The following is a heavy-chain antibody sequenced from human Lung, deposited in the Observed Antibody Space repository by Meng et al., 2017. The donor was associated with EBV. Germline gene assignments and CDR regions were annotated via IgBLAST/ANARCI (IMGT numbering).Heavy chain of an antibody. D-gene: IGHD6-13*01. V-gene: IGHV4-4*02. CDR3: ARVAAAGNEWFDP. Sequence: QVQLTEAGPGPVKPSETLSLTCAVSGGSISSINWWTWVRQPPGKGLEWIGEIYHSGSTNYNPSLKSQVTISVDKSKNQFSLKLSSVTAADTAVYYCARVAAAGNEWFDPWGQGTLVTVSS. CDR1: GGSISSINW. J-gene: IGHJ5*02. CDR2: IYHSGST.